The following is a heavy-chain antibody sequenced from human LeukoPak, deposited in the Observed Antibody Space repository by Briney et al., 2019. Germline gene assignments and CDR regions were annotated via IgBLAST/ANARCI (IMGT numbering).Heavy chain of an antibody. V-gene: IGHV3-48*03. CDR3: ARDGGWFGDANWFDP. J-gene: IGHJ5*02. Sequence: GSLRLSCAASGFTFSSYEMNWVRQAPGKGLEWVSYISSSGSTIYYADSVKGRFTISRDNAKNSLYLQMNSLRAEDTAVYYCARDGGWFGDANWFDPWGQGTLVTVSS. D-gene: IGHD3-10*01. CDR2: ISSSGSTI. CDR1: GFTFSSYE.